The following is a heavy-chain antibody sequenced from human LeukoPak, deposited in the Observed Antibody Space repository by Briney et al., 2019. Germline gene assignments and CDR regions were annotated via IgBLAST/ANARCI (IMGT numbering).Heavy chain of an antibody. CDR3: VRDGRRQGWFDESPYDY. J-gene: IGHJ4*02. CDR1: GFTFSSYW. CDR2: IKQDGSEK. D-gene: IGHD3-10*01. Sequence: GGSLRLSCAASGFTFSSYWMSWVGQAPGKGLEWVANIKQDGSEKYYVDSVKGRFTISRDNAKNSLYLQMNSLRAEDTAVYYCVRDGRRQGWFDESPYDYWGQGTLVSVSS. V-gene: IGHV3-7*01.